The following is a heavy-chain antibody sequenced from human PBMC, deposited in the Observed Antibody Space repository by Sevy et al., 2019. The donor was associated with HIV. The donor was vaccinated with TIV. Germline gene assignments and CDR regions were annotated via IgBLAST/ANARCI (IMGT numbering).Heavy chain of an antibody. D-gene: IGHD1-26*01. V-gene: IGHV3-30*18. J-gene: IGHJ6*02. CDR3: ANAYSGSYSHSYLYALDV. Sequence: GGSLRLSCIGSGFSFSYYGIHWVRQSPGKGLDLVALISHDGINEYYADSVKGRFTISRDNSRNTVYLEMNSLRNEDTAIYFCANAYSGSYSHSYLYALDVWGQGTTVTVSS. CDR1: GFSFSYYG. CDR2: ISHDGINE.